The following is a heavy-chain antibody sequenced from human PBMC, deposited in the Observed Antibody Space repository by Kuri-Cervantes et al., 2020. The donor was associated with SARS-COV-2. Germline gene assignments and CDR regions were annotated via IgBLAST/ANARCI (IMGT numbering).Heavy chain of an antibody. CDR3: ARGRYEFWSGYYQYFDY. CDR1: GGSISSHY. CDR2: IYYSGST. J-gene: IGHJ4*02. Sequence: SEPLSLTCPVSGGSISSHYWSWIRQPPGKGLEWIGYIYYSGSTNYNPSLKSRVTISVDTSKNQFSLKLSSVTAADTAVYYCARGRYEFWSGYYQYFDYWGQGTLVTVSS. D-gene: IGHD3-3*01. V-gene: IGHV4-59*11.